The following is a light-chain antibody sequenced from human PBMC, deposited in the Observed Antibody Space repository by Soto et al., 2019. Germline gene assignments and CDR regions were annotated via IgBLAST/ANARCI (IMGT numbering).Light chain of an antibody. V-gene: IGLV2-8*01. CDR2: EVT. CDR1: ASDIVRYNY. J-gene: IGLJ1*01. CDR3: NSYVGSNNYV. Sequence: QSVLTQPPSASGSPGQSVTISCIGTASDIVRYNYVSCYQHHPGKAPKLIIYEVTKRPSGVPDRFSGSKSGNTASLTVSGLQADDEADYYCNSYVGSNNYVFGTGTKVTVL.